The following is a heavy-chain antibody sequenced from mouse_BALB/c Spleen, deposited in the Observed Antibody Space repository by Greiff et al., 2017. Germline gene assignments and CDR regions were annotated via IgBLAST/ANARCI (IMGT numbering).Heavy chain of an antibody. CDR3: ARWGTAFDY. V-gene: IGHV3-2*02. CDR2: ISYSGST. D-gene: IGHD1-2*01. CDR1: GYSITSDYA. J-gene: IGHJ2*01. Sequence: EVKLQESGPGLVKPSQSLSLTCTVTGYSITSDYAWNWIRQFPGNKLEWMGYISYSGSTSYNPSLKSRISITRDTSKNQFFLQLNSVTTEDTATYYCARWGTAFDYWGQGTTLTVSS.